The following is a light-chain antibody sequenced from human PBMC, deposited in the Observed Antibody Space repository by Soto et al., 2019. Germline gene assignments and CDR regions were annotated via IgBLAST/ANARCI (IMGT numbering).Light chain of an antibody. CDR3: QQYNNWPIT. CDR2: GAS. Sequence: EIMMSQSPVTLSVSPGESATLSCRASHSVGSLLAWYQQKPGQAPRLLIYGASTRATGIPARFTGSGSGTEFTLTISSLQSEDFAVYYCQQYNNWPITFGPG. V-gene: IGKV3-15*01. CDR1: HSVGSL. J-gene: IGKJ5*01.